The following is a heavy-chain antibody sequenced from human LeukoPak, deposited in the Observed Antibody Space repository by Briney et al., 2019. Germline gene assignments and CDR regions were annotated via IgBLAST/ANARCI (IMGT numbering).Heavy chain of an antibody. V-gene: IGHV4-39*02. CDR2: LYYGGNT. CDR3: AREGQSAAFDY. D-gene: IGHD6-13*01. CDR1: GDSINSRSYY. Sequence: SETLSLTCTVSGDSINSRSYYWDWIRQPPGKGLEWIGNLYYGGNTHYNPSLKSRVTISADTSNNQSSLNLSSVTATDTAVYYCAREGQSAAFDYWGQGTLVTVSS. J-gene: IGHJ4*02.